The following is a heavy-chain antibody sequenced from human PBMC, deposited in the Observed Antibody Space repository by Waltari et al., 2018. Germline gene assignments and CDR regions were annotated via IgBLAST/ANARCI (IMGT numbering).Heavy chain of an antibody. D-gene: IGHD4-17*01. J-gene: IGHJ6*02. Sequence: QVQLRESGPGLVEPSQTLSLTCTVSGGSISSGAYYWSWIRQHPGKGLGWIGNIYYTGSTYYNPSLKSRVTISVDTSKSQFSLKLSSVTAADTAVYYCARDSVTTNNYYYGMDVWGQGTTVTVSS. CDR1: GGSISSGAYY. CDR2: IYYTGST. V-gene: IGHV4-31*03. CDR3: ARDSVTTNNYYYGMDV.